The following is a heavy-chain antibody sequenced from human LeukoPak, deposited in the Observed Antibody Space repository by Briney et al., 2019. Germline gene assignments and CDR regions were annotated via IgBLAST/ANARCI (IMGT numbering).Heavy chain of an antibody. V-gene: IGHV3-23*01. CDR3: ARGTVVTRPIDY. Sequence: GGSLRLSCAASEFTFSSYAMSWVRQAPGKGLEWVSAISGSGGTIYYADSVKGRFTISRDNAKNSLYLQMNSLRAEDTAVYYCARGTVVTRPIDYWGQGTLVTVSS. J-gene: IGHJ4*02. CDR2: ISGSGGTI. D-gene: IGHD4-23*01. CDR1: EFTFSSYA.